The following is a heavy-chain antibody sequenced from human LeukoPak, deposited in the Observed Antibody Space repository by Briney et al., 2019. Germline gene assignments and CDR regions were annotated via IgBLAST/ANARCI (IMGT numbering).Heavy chain of an antibody. V-gene: IGHV1-69*05. CDR1: GGTFSSYA. D-gene: IGHD3-10*01. Sequence: SVTVSCKASGGTFSSYAISWVRQAPGQGLEWMGGIIPIFGTANYAQKFQGRVTITTDESTSTAYMELSSLRSEDTAVYYCARCRVHYYYMDVWGKGTTVTVSS. J-gene: IGHJ6*03. CDR2: IIPIFGTA. CDR3: ARCRVHYYYMDV.